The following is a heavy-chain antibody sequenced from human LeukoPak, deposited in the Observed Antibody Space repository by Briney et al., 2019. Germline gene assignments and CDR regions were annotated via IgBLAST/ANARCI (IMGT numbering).Heavy chain of an antibody. V-gene: IGHV3-7*03. CDR1: GFTFSSYW. J-gene: IGHJ4*02. Sequence: GGFLRLSCAASGFTFSSYWMSWVRQAPGKGLEWVGNIKQDGSEKYYVDSVKGRFTISRDNAKNSLYLQMNSLRAEDTAVYYCARAQVPAAMDYWGQGTLVTVSS. CDR3: ARAQVPAAMDY. D-gene: IGHD2-2*01. CDR2: IKQDGSEK.